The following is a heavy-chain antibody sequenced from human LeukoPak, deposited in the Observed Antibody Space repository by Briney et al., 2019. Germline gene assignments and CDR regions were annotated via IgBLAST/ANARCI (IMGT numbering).Heavy chain of an antibody. CDR3: ARGTYYYDSSGQLY. CDR2: INGDGSGT. D-gene: IGHD3-22*01. J-gene: IGHJ4*02. Sequence: GGSLRLSCAASGFTFSSYEMNWVRQAPGKGLVWVSRINGDGSGTTYADSVKGRFTISRDNAKNTLYLQMNSLRAEDTAVYYCARGTYYYDSSGQLYWGQGTLVTVSS. V-gene: IGHV3-74*01. CDR1: GFTFSSYE.